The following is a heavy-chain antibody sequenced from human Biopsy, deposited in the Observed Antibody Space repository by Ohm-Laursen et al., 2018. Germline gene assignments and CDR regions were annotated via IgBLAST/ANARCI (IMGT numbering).Heavy chain of an antibody. Sequence: TLSLTCTVSGGSISSYYWSWIRQPPGKGLQYIGFIYSGGNTNYNPSLRSRVTMSVDTSKNQFSLRLNSVTAADTAVYYCARGMRTTGWPYFDYWGQGILVTVSS. V-gene: IGHV4-59*01. CDR2: IYSGGNT. D-gene: IGHD2/OR15-2a*01. CDR1: GGSISSYY. CDR3: ARGMRTTGWPYFDY. J-gene: IGHJ4*02.